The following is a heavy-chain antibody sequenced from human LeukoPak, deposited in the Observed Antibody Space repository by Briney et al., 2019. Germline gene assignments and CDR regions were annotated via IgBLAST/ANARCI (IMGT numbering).Heavy chain of an antibody. Sequence: GGSLRLSCAASGFTFSSYAMSWVRQAPGKGLEWVSTSSGSGGRTYYADSVKGRFTISRDNAKNSLYLQMNSLRAEDTAVYYCARRFGAARDDYMDVWGKGTTVTVSS. V-gene: IGHV3-23*01. J-gene: IGHJ6*03. CDR1: GFTFSSYA. CDR2: SSGSGGRT. D-gene: IGHD3-16*01. CDR3: ARRFGAARDDYMDV.